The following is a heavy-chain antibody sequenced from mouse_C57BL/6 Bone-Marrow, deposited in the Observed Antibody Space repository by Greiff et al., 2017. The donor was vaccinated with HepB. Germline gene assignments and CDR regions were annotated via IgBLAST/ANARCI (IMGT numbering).Heavy chain of an antibody. CDR3: ARDNYGSSYYSMDY. V-gene: IGHV5-4*01. CDR1: GFTFSSYA. Sequence: EVHLVESGGGLVKPGGSLKLSCAASGFTFSSYAMSWVRQTPEKRLEWVATISDGGSYTYYPENVKGRFTISIDNAKNNLYLQMSHLTSEDKAMYYCARDNYGSSYYSMDYWGQGTSVTVSS. D-gene: IGHD1-1*01. CDR2: ISDGGSYT. J-gene: IGHJ4*01.